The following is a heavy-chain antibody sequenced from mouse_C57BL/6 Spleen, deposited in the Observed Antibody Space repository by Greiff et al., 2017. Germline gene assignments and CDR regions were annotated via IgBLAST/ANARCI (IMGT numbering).Heavy chain of an antibody. Sequence: QVQLQQPGAELVMPGASVKLSCKASGYTFTSYWMHWVKQRPGQGLEWIGEIDPSDSYTNYNQKFKGKSTLTVDKSSSTAYMQLSSLTSEDSAVYYCASYSVYYFDYWGQGTTLTVSS. CDR3: ASYSVYYFDY. CDR2: IDPSDSYT. V-gene: IGHV1-69*01. CDR1: GYTFTSYW. J-gene: IGHJ2*01. D-gene: IGHD2-12*01.